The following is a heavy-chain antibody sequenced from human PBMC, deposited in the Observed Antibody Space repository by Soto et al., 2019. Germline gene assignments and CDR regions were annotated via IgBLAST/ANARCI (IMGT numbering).Heavy chain of an antibody. Sequence: GGSLRLSCAASGFTFSSYAMSWVRQAPGKGLKWVSAISGSGGSTYYADSVKGRFTISRDNSKNTLYLQMNSLRAEDTAVYYCAKDYRPVAARPRNYFDYWGQGTLVTVSS. CDR3: AKDYRPVAARPRNYFDY. CDR2: ISGSGGST. D-gene: IGHD6-6*01. V-gene: IGHV3-23*01. J-gene: IGHJ4*02. CDR1: GFTFSSYA.